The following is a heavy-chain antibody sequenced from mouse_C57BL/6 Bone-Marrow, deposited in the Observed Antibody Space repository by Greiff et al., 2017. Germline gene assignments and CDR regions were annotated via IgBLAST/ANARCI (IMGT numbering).Heavy chain of an antibody. J-gene: IGHJ2*01. V-gene: IGHV1-55*01. CDR3: ARSIPLGRSFDY. CDR2: IYPTSGRT. D-gene: IGHD4-1*01. CDR1: GYTFTSYW. Sequence: QVQLQQPGAELVKPGASVKMSCKASGYTFTSYWINWVKQRPGQGLEWIGDIYPTSGRTNYNEKFKSKAILTVETSSNTAYMQLSSLNSEDSDVFYCARSIPLGRSFDYWGQGTTLTVSS.